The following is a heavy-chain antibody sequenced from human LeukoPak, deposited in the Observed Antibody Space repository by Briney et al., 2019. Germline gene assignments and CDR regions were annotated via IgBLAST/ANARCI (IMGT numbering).Heavy chain of an antibody. CDR3: AGDGVSGAFDI. CDR2: ISSSSSYT. J-gene: IGHJ3*02. D-gene: IGHD3-16*01. V-gene: IGHV3-11*06. Sequence: GGSLRLSCAASGFTFSDYYMSWIRQAPGKGPEWVSYISSSSSYTNYADSVKGRFTISRDNAKNSLYLQMNSLRAEDTAVYYCAGDGVSGAFDIWGQGTMVTVSS. CDR1: GFTFSDYY.